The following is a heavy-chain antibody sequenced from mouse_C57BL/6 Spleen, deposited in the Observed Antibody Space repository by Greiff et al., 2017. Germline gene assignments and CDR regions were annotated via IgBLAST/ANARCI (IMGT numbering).Heavy chain of an antibody. CDR1: GYTFTSYW. V-gene: IGHV1-69*01. Sequence: VQLQQPGAELVMPGASVKLSCKASGYTFTSYWMHWVKQRPGQGLEWIGEIDPSDSYTNYNQKFKGKSTLTVDKSSSTAYMQLSSLTSEDSAVYYCARASYYYGSSRSYWYFDVWGTGTTVTVSS. CDR3: ARASYYYGSSRSYWYFDV. CDR2: IDPSDSYT. D-gene: IGHD1-1*01. J-gene: IGHJ1*03.